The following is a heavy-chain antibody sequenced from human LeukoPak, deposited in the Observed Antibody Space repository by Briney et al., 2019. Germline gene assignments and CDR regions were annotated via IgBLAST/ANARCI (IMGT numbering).Heavy chain of an antibody. Sequence: GASVKVSCKASGYTFTSYGISWVRQAPGQGLEWMGWISAYNGNTNYAQKLQGRVTMTTDTSTSTAYMELRSLRSDDTAVYYCARQPLMRWAWDYGDHGAYFDYWGQGTLVTVSS. CDR1: GYTFTSYG. J-gene: IGHJ4*02. CDR3: ARQPLMRWAWDYGDHGAYFDY. D-gene: IGHD4-17*01. V-gene: IGHV1-18*01. CDR2: ISAYNGNT.